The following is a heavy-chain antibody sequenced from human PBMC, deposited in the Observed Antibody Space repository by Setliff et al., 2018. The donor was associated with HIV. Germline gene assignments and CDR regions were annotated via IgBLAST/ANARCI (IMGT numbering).Heavy chain of an antibody. CDR1: GYTFTNYD. CDR3: ARVSDTGVDPQTHRDY. D-gene: IGHD2-21*01. J-gene: IGHJ4*02. V-gene: IGHV7-4-1*02. Sequence: ASVKVSCKAAGYTFTNYDINWVRQAPGQGLEWMGWINTNTGNPTYAQGFTGRFVFSLDTSVSTAYLQISSLKAEDSAIYYCARVSDTGVDPQTHRDYWGQGTPVTVSS. CDR2: INTNTGNP.